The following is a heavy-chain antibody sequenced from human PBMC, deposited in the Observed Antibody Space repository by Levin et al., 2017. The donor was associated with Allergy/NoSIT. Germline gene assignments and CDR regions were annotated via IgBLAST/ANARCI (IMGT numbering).Heavy chain of an antibody. CDR2: ISITSSVI. CDR3: AREPYGSGYYMDV. D-gene: IGHD3-10*01. Sequence: GGSLRLSCAASGFTFGSHTLNWVRQAPGKGLEWVSYISITSSVIYYADSVKGRFTISRDNAKNSLYLQMNSLRAEDTAVYYCAREPYGSGYYMDVWGKGTTVTVSS. CDR1: GFTFGSHT. J-gene: IGHJ6*03. V-gene: IGHV3-48*01.